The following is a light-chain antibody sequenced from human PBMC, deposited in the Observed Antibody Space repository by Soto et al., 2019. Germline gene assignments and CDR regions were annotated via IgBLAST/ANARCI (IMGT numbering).Light chain of an antibody. CDR3: QQYNNWQGT. CDR2: GAS. CDR1: QSVGGN. Sequence: EIVVTQSPATLSVSPGERATLSCRASQSVGGNVAWYQQKPGQAPRLLMHGASTRATGIPARFSGSGSGTECTLTISSLQSEDFAVYYCQQYNNWQGTFGQGTKVDIK. J-gene: IGKJ1*01. V-gene: IGKV3-15*01.